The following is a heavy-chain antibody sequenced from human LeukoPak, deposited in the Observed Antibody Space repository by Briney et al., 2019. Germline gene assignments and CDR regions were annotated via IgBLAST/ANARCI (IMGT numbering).Heavy chain of an antibody. CDR2: IWHDGSNK. Sequence: PGRSLRLSCAASGFTFSSYAMHWVRQAPGKGLECVAVIWHDGSNKYYTDSVRGGFTISRDNSKNTLYLQMNNLRAEDTAVYYCVRGGWFGKLLPNDYWGQGTLVTVSS. CDR3: VRGGWFGKLLPNDY. V-gene: IGHV3-33*01. D-gene: IGHD3-10*01. CDR1: GFTFSSYA. J-gene: IGHJ4*02.